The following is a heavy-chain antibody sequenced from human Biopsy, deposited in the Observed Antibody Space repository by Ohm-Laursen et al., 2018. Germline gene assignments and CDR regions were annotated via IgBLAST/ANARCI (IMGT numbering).Heavy chain of an antibody. D-gene: IGHD6-19*01. J-gene: IGHJ4*02. V-gene: IGHV1-18*01. CDR3: AKGGLNSGPLDY. Sequence: SSVKVSCKTSGYAFDTDGITWVRQAPGQGLEWMGWVSGYNGNTNYAQKLQGRVTMTIDTSTSTVYMEMRSLRSDDTAVYFCAKGGLNSGPLDYWGQGTLVTVSS. CDR2: VSGYNGNT. CDR1: GYAFDTDG.